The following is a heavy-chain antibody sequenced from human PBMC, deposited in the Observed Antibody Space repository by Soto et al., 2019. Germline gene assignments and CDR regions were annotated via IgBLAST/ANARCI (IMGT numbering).Heavy chain of an antibody. D-gene: IGHD3-22*01. J-gene: IGHJ3*02. CDR1: VYPFTSYG. CDR3: ARAGVPGYYDSSGYVAHAFDI. V-gene: IGHV1-18*01. CDR2: ISAYNGNT. Sequence: GSVRVSYKSSVYPFTSYGISLVRQAPGQGLEWMGWISAYNGNTNYAQKLQGRVTMTTDTSTSTAYMELRSLRSDDTAVYYCARAGVPGYYDSSGYVAHAFDIWGQGTMVTVSS.